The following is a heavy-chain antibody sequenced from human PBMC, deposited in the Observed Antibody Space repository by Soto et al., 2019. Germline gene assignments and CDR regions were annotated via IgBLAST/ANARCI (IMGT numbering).Heavy chain of an antibody. CDR3: ARDPRIDYYDSSGSFNY. CDR1: GYTFTSYG. V-gene: IGHV1-18*01. CDR2: ISAYNGNT. Sequence: ASVKVSCKASGYTFTSYGVSWVRQAPGQGLEWMGWISAYNGNTNYAQKLQGRVTLTTDTSTSTAYMELRSLRSDDTAVYYCARDPRIDYYDSSGSFNYWGQGTLVTVSS. J-gene: IGHJ4*02. D-gene: IGHD3-22*01.